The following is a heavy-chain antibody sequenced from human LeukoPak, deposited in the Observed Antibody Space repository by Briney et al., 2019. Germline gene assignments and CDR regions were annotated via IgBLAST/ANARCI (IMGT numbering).Heavy chain of an antibody. D-gene: IGHD3-22*01. CDR1: GFTFSSYA. Sequence: GGSLRLSCAASGFTFSSYAMSWVRQAPGKGLEWVSATSGSGGSTYYADSVKGRFTISRNNSKNTLYLQMNSLRAEDTAVYYCAKAGYDSSGYYFYYFDYWGQGTLVTVSS. J-gene: IGHJ4*02. V-gene: IGHV3-23*01. CDR3: AKAGYDSSGYYFYYFDY. CDR2: TSGSGGST.